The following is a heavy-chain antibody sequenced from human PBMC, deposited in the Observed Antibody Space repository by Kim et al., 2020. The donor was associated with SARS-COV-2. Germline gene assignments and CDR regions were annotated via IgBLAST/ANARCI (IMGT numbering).Heavy chain of an antibody. V-gene: IGHV5-10-1*01. CDR1: GYSFTSYW. D-gene: IGHD6-19*01. CDR3: ARQPIPYSSGWYLRDY. CDR2: IDPSDSYT. Sequence: GESLKISCKGSGYSFTSYWISWVRQMPGKGLEWMGRIDPSDSYTNYSPSFQGHVTISADKSISTAYLQWSSLKASDTAMYYCARQPIPYSSGWYLRDYWGQGTLVTVSS. J-gene: IGHJ4*02.